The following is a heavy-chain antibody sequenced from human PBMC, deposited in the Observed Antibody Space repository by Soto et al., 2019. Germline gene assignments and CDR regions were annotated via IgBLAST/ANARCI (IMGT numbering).Heavy chain of an antibody. D-gene: IGHD4-17*01. CDR3: ARVGWTTVGYYFDY. CDR1: VASISSYY. CDR2: IHYSGST. V-gene: IGHV4-59*01. Sequence: TSETLSLTCAVSVASISSYYWSWVRQPPGKGLEWIGYIHYSGSTKYNTTLKSRVTISIDPSKNQFSLQLTSVTTADTAVYYCARVGWTTVGYYFDYWSQGTLVTVSS. J-gene: IGHJ4*02.